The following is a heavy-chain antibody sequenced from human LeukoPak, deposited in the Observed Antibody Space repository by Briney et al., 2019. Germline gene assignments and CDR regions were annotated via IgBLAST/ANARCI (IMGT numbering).Heavy chain of an antibody. CDR2: ISAYNGNT. D-gene: IGHD3-10*01. J-gene: IGHJ4*02. Sequence: ASVKVSCKASGGTFSSYAISWVRQAPGQGLEWMGWISAYNGNTNYAQKLQGRVTMTTDTSTSTAYMELRSLRSDDTAVYYCAREQVASYYYGSGSLIDYWGQGTLVTVSS. CDR3: AREQVASYYYGSGSLIDY. V-gene: IGHV1-18*01. CDR1: GGTFSSYA.